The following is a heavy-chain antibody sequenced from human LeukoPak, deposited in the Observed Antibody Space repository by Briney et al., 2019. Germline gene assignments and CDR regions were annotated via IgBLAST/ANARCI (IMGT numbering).Heavy chain of an antibody. Sequence: GRSLRLSCAASGFTFGNYAMHWVRQVPGKGLEWVAGISWNSGSIGYADSVKGRFTISRDDAKNSLYLQMNSLRAEDTALYHCAKTKTQAAGTDYYNGMDVWGQGTTVTVSS. CDR2: ISWNSGSI. CDR1: GFTFGNYA. V-gene: IGHV3-9*01. CDR3: AKTKTQAAGTDYYNGMDV. J-gene: IGHJ6*02. D-gene: IGHD6-13*01.